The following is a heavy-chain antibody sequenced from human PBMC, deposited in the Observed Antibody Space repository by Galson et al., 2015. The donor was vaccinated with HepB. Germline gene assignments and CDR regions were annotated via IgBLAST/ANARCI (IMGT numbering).Heavy chain of an antibody. CDR3: AREGHSGWYDVFYYYGMDV. V-gene: IGHV3-74*01. CDR2: INSDGSST. J-gene: IGHJ6*02. CDR1: GFTFSSYW. D-gene: IGHD6-19*01. Sequence: SLRLSCAASGFTFSSYWMHWVRQAPGKGLVWVSRINSDGSSTSYADSVKGRFTISRDNAKNTLYLQMNSLRAEDTAVYYCAREGHSGWYDVFYYYGMDVWGQGTTVTVSS.